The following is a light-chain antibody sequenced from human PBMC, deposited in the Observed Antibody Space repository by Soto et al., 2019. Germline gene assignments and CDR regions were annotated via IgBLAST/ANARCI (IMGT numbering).Light chain of an antibody. CDR3: RSFAGSNNFPYV. J-gene: IGLJ1*01. CDR1: SSDVGAYDY. CDR2: EIN. Sequence: QSALTQPPSASGSPGQSVTISCTGTSSDVGAYDYVSWYQQHPGKAPKLMIYEINKRPSGVPDRFSGSKSGNTASLTVSGLPAEDEADYYCRSFAGSNNFPYVFGTGTKLTVL. V-gene: IGLV2-8*01.